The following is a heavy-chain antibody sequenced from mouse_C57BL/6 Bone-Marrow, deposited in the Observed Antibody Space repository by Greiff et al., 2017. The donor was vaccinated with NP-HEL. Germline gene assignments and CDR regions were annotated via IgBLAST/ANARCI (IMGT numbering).Heavy chain of an antibody. D-gene: IGHD1-1*01. CDR1: GYTFTSYW. CDR2: IHPNSGST. J-gene: IGHJ1*03. Sequence: QVQLQQPGAELVKPGASVKLSCKASGYTFTSYWMHWVKQRPGQGLEWIGMIHPNSGSTNYNEKFKGKATLTVDKSSSTAYMQLSSLTSEDSAVYYCARRGSSPSYWYFDVWGTGTTVTVSS. CDR3: ARRGSSPSYWYFDV. V-gene: IGHV1-64*01.